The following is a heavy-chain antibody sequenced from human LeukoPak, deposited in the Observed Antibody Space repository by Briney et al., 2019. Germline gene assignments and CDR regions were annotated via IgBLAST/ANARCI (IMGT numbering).Heavy chain of an antibody. CDR2: IRYGGAT. CDR1: GASICSGGFY. J-gene: IGHJ4*02. Sequence: KPSETLSLTCSVSGASICSGGFYWTWIRQHPGKGLECIGFIRYGGATNYSPSLNSRVIMSLDTSKNQFSLKLSSVTGADTATYYCASSPDDSSGCIDYWGQGTLVTVSS. D-gene: IGHD3-22*01. CDR3: ASSPDDSSGCIDY. V-gene: IGHV4-31*03.